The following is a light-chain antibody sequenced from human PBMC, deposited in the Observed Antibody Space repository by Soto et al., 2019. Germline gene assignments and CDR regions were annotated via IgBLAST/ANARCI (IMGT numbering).Light chain of an antibody. J-gene: IGLJ3*02. Sequence: QSALTQPASVSGSPGQSITISCTGTGSDVGGYNYVSWYQQHPGKAPKVMIYDVSNRPSGVSNRFSGSKSGNTASLTISGLQAEDEADYYCQSYDSSLSGMVFGGGTKLTVL. V-gene: IGLV2-14*01. CDR2: DVS. CDR1: GSDVGGYNY. CDR3: QSYDSSLSGMV.